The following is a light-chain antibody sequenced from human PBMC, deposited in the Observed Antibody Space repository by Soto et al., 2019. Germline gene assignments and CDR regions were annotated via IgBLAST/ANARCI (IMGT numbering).Light chain of an antibody. CDR2: GAS. CDR1: QRVNSSY. V-gene: IGKV3-20*01. CDR3: QQYVNSPVT. Sequence: EIVLTQSPDSLYLSPGEGATLSCRASQRVNSSYLAWYQQTPGQAPRLLISGASYRATVVPARVSGSGYGTDFTLTISRLEHEDFAVYYCQQYVNSPVTFGQGTKLQIK. J-gene: IGKJ2*01.